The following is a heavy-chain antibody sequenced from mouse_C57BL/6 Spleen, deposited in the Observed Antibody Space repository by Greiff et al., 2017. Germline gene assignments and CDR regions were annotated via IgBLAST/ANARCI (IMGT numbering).Heavy chain of an antibody. V-gene: IGHV5-9-1*02. Sequence: VQLKESGEGLVKPGGSLKLSCAASGFTFSSYAMSWVRQTPEKRLEWVAYISSGGDYIYYADTVKGRFTISRDNARNTLYLQMSSLKSEDTAMYYCTREDSHYAMDYWSQGTSVTVSS. CDR3: TREDSHYAMDY. CDR1: GFTFSSYA. J-gene: IGHJ4*01. CDR2: ISSGGDYI.